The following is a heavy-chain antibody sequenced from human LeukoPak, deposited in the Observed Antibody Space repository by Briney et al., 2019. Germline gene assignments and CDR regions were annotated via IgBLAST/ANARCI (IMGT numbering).Heavy chain of an antibody. CDR1: GFTFNSYG. V-gene: IGHV3-33*06. J-gene: IGHJ4*02. CDR3: AKDGYSSSFRGSFDY. Sequence: GGSPRLSCAASGFTFNSYGMHWVRQAPGKGLEWVAVIWYDGSNKYYADSVKGRFTISRDNSKNTLYLQMNSLRAEDTAVYYCAKDGYSSSFRGSFDYWGQGTLVTVSS. CDR2: IWYDGSNK. D-gene: IGHD6-6*01.